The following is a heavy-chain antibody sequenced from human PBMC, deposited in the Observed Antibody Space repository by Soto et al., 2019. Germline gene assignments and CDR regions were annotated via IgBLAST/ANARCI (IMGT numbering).Heavy chain of an antibody. D-gene: IGHD4-4*01. J-gene: IGHJ5*02. CDR3: ARHPDDFSNYRWFGP. Sequence: SETLSLTCTVSGGSISSYYWGWIRRPPGKGLEWIGSIYYSGSTYYNPSLKSRVTISVDTSQNQFSLSLTSVTAADTAVYYCARHPDDFSNYRWFGPWGQGTLVTVSS. CDR2: IYYSGST. CDR1: GGSISSYY. V-gene: IGHV4-39*01.